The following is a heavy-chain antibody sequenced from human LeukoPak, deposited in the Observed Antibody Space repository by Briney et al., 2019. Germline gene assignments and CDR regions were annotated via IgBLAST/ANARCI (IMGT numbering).Heavy chain of an antibody. CDR3: ARDSPTGRYYYMDV. D-gene: IGHD1-1*01. J-gene: IGHJ6*03. V-gene: IGHV3-11*04. CDR2: IDTGTSTI. Sequence: PGGSLRLSCAASGFTFSGYYMSWIRQAPGKGLEWVSYIDTGTSTIYYADSVKGRFTISKDNAKNSLYLQMNSLRAEDTAVYYCARDSPTGRYYYMDVWGKGTTVTISS. CDR1: GFTFSGYY.